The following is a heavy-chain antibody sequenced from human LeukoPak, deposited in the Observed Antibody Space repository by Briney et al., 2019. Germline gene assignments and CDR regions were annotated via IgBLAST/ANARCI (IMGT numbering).Heavy chain of an antibody. J-gene: IGHJ6*02. CDR2: VYPADSNI. V-gene: IGHV5-51*01. CDR1: GYSFTSGW. D-gene: IGHD4-17*01. CDR3: ARSDYGYGMDV. Sequence: SVESLKISCKGSGYSFTSGWIGWVRQMPGKGLEWMGVVYPADSNIKYSPSFQGQVTISADKSISTAYLQWSSLKASDAAMYYCARSDYGYGMDVWGQGTQVTVSS.